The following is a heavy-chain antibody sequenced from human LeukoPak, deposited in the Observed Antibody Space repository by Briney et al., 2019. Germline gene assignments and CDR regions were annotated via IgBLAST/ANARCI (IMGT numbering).Heavy chain of an antibody. CDR1: GGSISSGGYY. Sequence: SETLSLTCTVSGGSISSGGYYWSWIRQHPGKGLEWIGYIYYSGSTYYNPSLKSRVTISVDTSKNQFSLKLSSVTAADTAVYYCASLADDSSGYYLDYWGQGTLVTVSS. CDR2: IYYSGST. V-gene: IGHV4-31*03. J-gene: IGHJ4*02. CDR3: ASLADDSSGYYLDY. D-gene: IGHD3-22*01.